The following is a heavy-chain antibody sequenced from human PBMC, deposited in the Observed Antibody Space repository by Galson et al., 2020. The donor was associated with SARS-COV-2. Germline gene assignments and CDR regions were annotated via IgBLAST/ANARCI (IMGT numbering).Heavy chain of an antibody. D-gene: IGHD2-2*01. CDR1: GYTFTGYY. CDR2: INPNSGGT. CDR3: ARRWECSSTSCLGAFDI. V-gene: IGHV1-2*02. Sequence: ASVKVSCKASGYTFTGYYMHWVRQAPGQGLEWMGWINPNSGGTNYAQKFQGRVTMTRDTSISTAYMELSRLRSDDTVVYYCARRWECSSTSCLGAFDIWGQGTMVTVSS. J-gene: IGHJ3*02.